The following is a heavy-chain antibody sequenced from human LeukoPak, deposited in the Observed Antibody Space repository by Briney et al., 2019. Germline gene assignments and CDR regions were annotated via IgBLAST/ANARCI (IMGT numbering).Heavy chain of an antibody. CDR3: ARDCSSTSCYYPFDP. CDR2: IIPILGMA. Sequence: VASVKVSCKASGGTFSSYAISWVRQAPGQGLEWMGRIIPILGMANYAQKFQGRVTITADKSTSTAYMELSSLRSEDTAVYYCARDCSSTSCYYPFDPWGQGTLVTVSS. V-gene: IGHV1-69*04. J-gene: IGHJ5*02. D-gene: IGHD2-2*01. CDR1: GGTFSSYA.